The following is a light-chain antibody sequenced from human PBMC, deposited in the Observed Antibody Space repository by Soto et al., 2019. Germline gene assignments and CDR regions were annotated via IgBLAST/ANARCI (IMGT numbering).Light chain of an antibody. J-gene: IGLJ1*01. V-gene: IGLV2-14*01. CDR3: SSYISSSTYV. Sequence: QSVPTQPASVSGSPGQSITISCTGTSSDIGRYNYVSWYQQYPGKAPKFMIYDVSNRPSGVFNRFSGSKSGNTASLTISGLQAEDEADYYCSSYISSSTYVFGTGTKVTVL. CDR1: SSDIGRYNY. CDR2: DVS.